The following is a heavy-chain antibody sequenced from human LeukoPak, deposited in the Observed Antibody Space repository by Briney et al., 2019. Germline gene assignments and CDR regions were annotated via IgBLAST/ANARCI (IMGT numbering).Heavy chain of an antibody. D-gene: IGHD5-18*01. V-gene: IGHV1-69*05. CDR1: GGTFSSYA. CDR2: IIPIFGTA. CDR3: ARGKRGYSVY. Sequence: VASVKVSCKASGGTFSSYAISWVRQAPGQGLEWMGGIIPIFGTANYAQKFQGRVTITTDESTSTAYMELSSLRSEDTAVYYCARGKRGYSVYWGQGTLVTVSS. J-gene: IGHJ4*02.